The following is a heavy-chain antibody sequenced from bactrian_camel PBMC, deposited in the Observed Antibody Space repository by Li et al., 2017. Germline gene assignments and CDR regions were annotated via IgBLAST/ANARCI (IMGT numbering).Heavy chain of an antibody. V-gene: IGHV3S31*01. CDR1: GYAYAGNC. D-gene: IGHD1*01. CDR3: AVRGSRGACTLTLSAFDI. CDR2: IATGSGNT. J-gene: IGHJ4*01. Sequence: VQLVESGGGSVQAGGSLRLSCGVSGYAYAGNCLGWFRQAPGKEREGVARIATGSGNTYYADSVKGRFTISQDNAKNTVYLQMNSLKPEDTAMYYCAVRGSRGACTLTLSAFDIWGQGTQVTVS.